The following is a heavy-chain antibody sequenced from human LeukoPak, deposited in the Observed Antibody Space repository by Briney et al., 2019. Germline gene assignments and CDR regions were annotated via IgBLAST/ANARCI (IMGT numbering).Heavy chain of an antibody. J-gene: IGHJ6*02. V-gene: IGHV1-2*02. Sequence: GASVKVSCKASGYTFTGYYMHWVRQAPGQGLEWMGWINPNSGGTNYAQKFQGRVTMTRDTSISTAYMELSRLRSDDTAVYYCARDMGPTTVTTRYYYYYYGMDVWGQGTTVTVSS. CDR3: ARDMGPTTVTTRYYYYYYGMDV. CDR2: INPNSGGT. CDR1: GYTFTGYY. D-gene: IGHD4-17*01.